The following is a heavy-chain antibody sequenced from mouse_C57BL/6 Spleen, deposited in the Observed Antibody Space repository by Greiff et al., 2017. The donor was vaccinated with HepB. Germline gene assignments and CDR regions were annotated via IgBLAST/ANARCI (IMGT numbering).Heavy chain of an antibody. Sequence: EVKVVESGGGLVKPGGSLKLSCAASGFTFSDYGMHWVRQAPEKGLEWVAYISSGSSNIYYADTVNGRFTISRDNAKNTMFLQMTSLRSEDTAMYYCASNPHYYYAMDYWGQGPSVTVSS. CDR1: GFTFSDYG. CDR2: ISSGSSNI. V-gene: IGHV5-17*01. J-gene: IGHJ4*01. CDR3: ASNPHYYYAMDY.